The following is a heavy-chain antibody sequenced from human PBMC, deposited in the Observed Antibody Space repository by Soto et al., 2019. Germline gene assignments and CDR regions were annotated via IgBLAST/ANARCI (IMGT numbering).Heavy chain of an antibody. J-gene: IGHJ4*02. CDR2: GFYSGDT. CDR1: GGSISSHY. V-gene: IGHV4-59*08. CDR3: ARGSGWLDY. Sequence: QMQLQESGPGLVKSSETLSLTCSVSGGSISSHYYTWIRQPPEKGLEWIGYGFYSGDTNYNPSLKSRVSISIDTSKNQPSLKLSSVTAADTAVYYCARGSGWLDYWGQGALVTVSS. D-gene: IGHD6-19*01.